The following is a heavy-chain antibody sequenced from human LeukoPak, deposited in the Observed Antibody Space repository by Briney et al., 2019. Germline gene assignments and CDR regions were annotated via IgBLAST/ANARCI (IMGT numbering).Heavy chain of an antibody. J-gene: IGHJ5*02. D-gene: IGHD6-13*01. V-gene: IGHV3-23*01. CDR1: GFTFSSYA. CDR2: ISGSGGST. Sequence: QSGGSLRLSCAASGFTFSSYAMSWVRQAPGKGLEWVSAISGSGGSTYYADSVKGRFTISRDNSKNTLYLQMNSLRAEDTAVYYCARDSRGGFRSSSWYGGGWFDPWGQGTLVTVSS. CDR3: ARDSRGGFRSSSWYGGGWFDP.